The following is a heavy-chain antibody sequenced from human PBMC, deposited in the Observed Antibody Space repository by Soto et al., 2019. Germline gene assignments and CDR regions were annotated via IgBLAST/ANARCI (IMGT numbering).Heavy chain of an antibody. CDR2: INPNSGGT. CDR3: ATDGGLLGGLLAPEGWFDP. J-gene: IGHJ5*02. CDR1: GYTFTGYY. D-gene: IGHD3-10*01. Sequence: VQLVQSGAEVKKPGASVKVSCKASGYTFTGYYMHWVRQAPGQGLEWMGWINPNSGGTNYAQKFQGRVTMTRDTSISTAYMELSRLRSDDTAVYYCATDGGLLGGLLAPEGWFDPWGQGTLVTVSS. V-gene: IGHV1-2*02.